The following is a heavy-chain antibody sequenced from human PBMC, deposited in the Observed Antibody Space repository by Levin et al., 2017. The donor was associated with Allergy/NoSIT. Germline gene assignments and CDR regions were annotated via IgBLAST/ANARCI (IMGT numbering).Heavy chain of an antibody. D-gene: IGHD6-13*01. CDR1: GFAFPAYW. CDR3: ARDHIIASAGSDW. J-gene: IGHJ4*02. CDR2: IENDGSAE. Sequence: GGSLRLSCEASGFAFPAYWMSWVRQAPGRGLEWVANIENDGSAENYVDSVRGRFTISRDNSRDVLYLQMNNLRVEDTAVYYCARDHIIASAGSDWWGQGTLVSVSS. V-gene: IGHV3-7*01.